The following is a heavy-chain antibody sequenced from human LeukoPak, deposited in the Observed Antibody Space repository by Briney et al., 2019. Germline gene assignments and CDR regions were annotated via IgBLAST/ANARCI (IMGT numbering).Heavy chain of an antibody. CDR3: AKDIRSRIFGVVPDAFDI. CDR2: ISWNSGSI. J-gene: IGHJ3*02. CDR1: GFTFDDYA. V-gene: IGHV3-9*03. Sequence: PGGSLRLSCAASGFTFDDYAMHWVRQAPGKGLEWVSGISWNSGSIGYADSVKGRFTISRDNAKNSLYLQMNSLRAEDMALYYCAKDIRSRIFGVVPDAFDIWGQGTMVTVSS. D-gene: IGHD3-3*01.